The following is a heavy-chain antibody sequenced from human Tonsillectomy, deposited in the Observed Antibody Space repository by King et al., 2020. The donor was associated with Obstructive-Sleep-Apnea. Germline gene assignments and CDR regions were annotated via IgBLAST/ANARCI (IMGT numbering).Heavy chain of an antibody. Sequence: QLQESGPGLVKPSETLSLTCTVSGGSISSSRYYWGWIRQPPGKGLEWIGSIYYSVSTYYNPSLKSRVTISVDTSTNQFSLKLSSVTAADTAVYYCARLGSGYDVDYWGQGTLVTVSS. J-gene: IGHJ4*02. V-gene: IGHV4-39*01. D-gene: IGHD5-12*01. CDR1: GGSISSSRYY. CDR3: ARLGSGYDVDY. CDR2: IYYSVST.